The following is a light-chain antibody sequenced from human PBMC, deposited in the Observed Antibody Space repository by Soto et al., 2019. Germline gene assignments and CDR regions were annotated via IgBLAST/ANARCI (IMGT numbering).Light chain of an antibody. CDR3: QQYNNWPGIT. CDR2: GAS. CDR1: QSVSSN. Sequence: EIVMTQSPATLSVSPGERATLSGRASQSVSSNLAWYQQKPGQAPRLLIYGASTRAPGIPARFSGSGSGTEFTLTISSLQSEDFAVYYCQQYNNWPGITFGQGTRLEIK. J-gene: IGKJ5*01. V-gene: IGKV3-15*01.